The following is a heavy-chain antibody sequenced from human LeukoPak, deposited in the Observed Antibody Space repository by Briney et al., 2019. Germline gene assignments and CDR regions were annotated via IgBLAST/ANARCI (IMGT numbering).Heavy chain of an antibody. V-gene: IGHV3-64*01. J-gene: IGHJ4*02. Sequence: GGSLRLSCTASGFIFSKFDMQWVRQAPGKGLEFVSVTRSSGGSSYYANSVRGRFTISRDNSKNTLYLQMDSLRTDDMAVYYCARRFCSGSNCFLDNWGLGTLVTVSS. CDR2: TRSSGGSS. D-gene: IGHD2-15*01. CDR3: ARRFCSGSNCFLDN. CDR1: GFIFSKFD.